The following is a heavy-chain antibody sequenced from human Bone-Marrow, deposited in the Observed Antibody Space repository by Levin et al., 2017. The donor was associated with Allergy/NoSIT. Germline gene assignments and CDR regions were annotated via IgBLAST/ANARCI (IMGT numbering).Heavy chain of an antibody. J-gene: IGHJ4*02. D-gene: IGHD5-18*01. CDR2: IKQDGSEK. V-gene: IGHV3-7*01. Sequence: GESLKISCAASGFTFSSYWMSWVRQAPGKGLEWVANIKQDGSEKYCVDSVKGRFTISRDNAKNSLYLQMNSLRVEDTAVYYCARVGSTYDYQYWGQGTLVTVSS. CDR1: GFTFSSYW. CDR3: ARVGSTYDYQY.